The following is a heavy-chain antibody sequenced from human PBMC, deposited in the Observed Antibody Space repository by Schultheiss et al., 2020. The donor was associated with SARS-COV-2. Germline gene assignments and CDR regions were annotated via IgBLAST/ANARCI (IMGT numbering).Heavy chain of an antibody. D-gene: IGHD1-26*01. CDR3: ARGGGPAWIVGATIGDY. Sequence: ASVKVSCKASGYTFTGYYMHWVRQAPGQGLEWMGWINPNSGGTNYAQKFQGRVTMTRDTSISTAYMELSRLRSDDTAVYYCARGGGPAWIVGATIGDYWGQGTLVTVSS. CDR2: INPNSGGT. J-gene: IGHJ4*02. V-gene: IGHV1-2*02. CDR1: GYTFTGYY.